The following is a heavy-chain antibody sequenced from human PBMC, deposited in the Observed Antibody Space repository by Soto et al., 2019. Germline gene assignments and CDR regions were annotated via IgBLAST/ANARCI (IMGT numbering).Heavy chain of an antibody. D-gene: IGHD3-3*01. CDR1: GGSISSGGYY. CDR3: ASTYYDFWRGYNPLNYYYGMDV. Sequence: PSETLSLTCTVSGGSISSGGYYWSWIRQHPGKGLEWIGYIYYSGSTYYNPSLKSRVTISVDTSKNQFSLKLSSVTAADTAVYYCASTYYDFWRGYNPLNYYYGMDVWGQGTRVTVSS. V-gene: IGHV4-31*03. CDR2: IYYSGST. J-gene: IGHJ6*02.